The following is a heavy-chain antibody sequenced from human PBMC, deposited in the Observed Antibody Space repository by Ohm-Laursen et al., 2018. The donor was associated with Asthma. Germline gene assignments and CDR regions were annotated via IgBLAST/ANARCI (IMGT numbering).Heavy chain of an antibody. Sequence: SLRLSCAASGYTFSRYSIHWVRQVPGKGLEWVASISTASTCIYYADSVWGRFTTSRDNAKNSVYLQMNSLRAEDTALYYCARIGPEWELPGREYSLHHWGQGTQVTVSS. D-gene: IGHD1-26*01. CDR2: ISTASTCI. V-gene: IGHV3-21*01. CDR1: GYTFSRYS. CDR3: ARIGPEWELPGREYSLHH. J-gene: IGHJ1*01.